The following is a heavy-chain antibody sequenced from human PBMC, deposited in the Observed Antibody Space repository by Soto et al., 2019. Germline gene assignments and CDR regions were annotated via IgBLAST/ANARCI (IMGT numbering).Heavy chain of an antibody. V-gene: IGHV1-18*01. CDR2: ISAYNGNT. CDR1: GYTFTSYG. D-gene: IGHD6-13*01. J-gene: IGHJ6*02. Sequence: ASVKVSCKASGYTFTSYGISWVRQAPGQGLEWMGWISAYNGNTNYAQKLQGRVTMTTDTSTSTAYMELRSLRSDDTAVYYCAGVNSWVAAAGMGYYYYGMDVWGQGTTVTVSS. CDR3: AGVNSWVAAAGMGYYYYGMDV.